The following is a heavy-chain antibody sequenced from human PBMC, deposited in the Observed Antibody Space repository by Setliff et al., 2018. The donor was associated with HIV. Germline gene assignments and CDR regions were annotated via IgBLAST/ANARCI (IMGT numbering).Heavy chain of an antibody. Sequence: PSETLSLTCYVTDDPISSYYWSWVRQPAGKGLEWIGRLYVSGDTNYNPSLKSRVTMSLDTSKKHFSLKLTSVTAADTAVYYCALTGHRLLRGYMDVWGKGTTVTVSS. J-gene: IGHJ6*03. D-gene: IGHD2-15*01. CDR3: ALTGHRLLRGYMDV. V-gene: IGHV4-4*07. CDR2: LYVSGDT. CDR1: DDPISSYY.